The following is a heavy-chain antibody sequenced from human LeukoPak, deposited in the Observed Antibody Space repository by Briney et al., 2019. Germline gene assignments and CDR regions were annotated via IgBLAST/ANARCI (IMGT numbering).Heavy chain of an antibody. V-gene: IGHV6-1*01. CDR2: TYYRSGWYN. J-gene: IGHJ4*02. CDR1: GYSVSSNSAA. Sequence: SQTLSLTCAISGYSVSSNSAAWGWIRQSPSRGLEWLGRTYYRSGWYNDYALSVNSRITINPDSSKNQVSLQLNSVTPEDTAVYYCSRELAWGPADYWGQGTLVTVSS. D-gene: IGHD7-27*01. CDR3: SRELAWGPADY.